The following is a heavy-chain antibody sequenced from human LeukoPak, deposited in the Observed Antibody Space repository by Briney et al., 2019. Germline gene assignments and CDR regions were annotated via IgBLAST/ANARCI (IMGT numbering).Heavy chain of an antibody. CDR1: GYIFIDYY. J-gene: IGHJ5*02. Sequence: GASVKVSCKASGYIFIDYYIHWVGQAPGQGLEWMGVINPSGGSTRPAQKFQGRVTMTRDTSTSTVYMELSSLRSEDTAVYYCARSPCGGDCSRNWFDPWGQGTLVTVSS. V-gene: IGHV1-46*01. CDR3: ARSPCGGDCSRNWFDP. D-gene: IGHD2-21*02. CDR2: INPSGGST.